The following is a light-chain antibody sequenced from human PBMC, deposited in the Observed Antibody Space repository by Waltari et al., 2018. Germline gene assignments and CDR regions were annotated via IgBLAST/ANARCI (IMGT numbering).Light chain of an antibody. J-gene: IGLJ3*02. CDR1: SSDIGGYDH. Sequence: QSALTPPASMSASPGQSITLSCTGTSSDIGGYDHVSWYQQPPGKAPKPLIYGARNRPSGVSNRFSGSKSGNTASLTISGLQAGDEADYYCSSLRSSDKHVFGRGTKLTVL. CDR2: GAR. CDR3: SSLRSSDKHV. V-gene: IGLV2-14*03.